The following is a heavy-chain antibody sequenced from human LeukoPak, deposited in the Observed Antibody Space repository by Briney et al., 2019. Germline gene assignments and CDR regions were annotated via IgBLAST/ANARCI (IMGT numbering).Heavy chain of an antibody. CDR1: GGSISSCY. CDR3: ARGPFKHDYGDYVDWYFDL. J-gene: IGHJ2*01. V-gene: IGHV4-59*08. Sequence: PSETLSLTCTVSGGSISSCYWSWIRQPPGKGLEWIGYIYYSGSTNYNPSLKSRVTISVDTSKNQFSLKLSSVTAADTAVYYCARGPFKHDYGDYVDWYFDLWGRGTLVTVSS. D-gene: IGHD4-17*01. CDR2: IYYSGST.